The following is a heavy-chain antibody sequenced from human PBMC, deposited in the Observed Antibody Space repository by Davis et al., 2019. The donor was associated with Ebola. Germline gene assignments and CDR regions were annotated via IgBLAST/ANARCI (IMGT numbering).Heavy chain of an antibody. CDR3: ARGIEGKYYYYGMDV. D-gene: IGHD3-3*02. J-gene: IGHJ6*02. CDR1: PGSLISSNW. Sequence: SETLSLTCAVSPGSLISSNWWSWVRQPPGKGLEWIGYIYYSGSTNYNPSLKSRVTISVDTSKNQFSLKLSSVTAADTAVYYCARGIEGKYYYYGMDVWGQGTTVTVSS. V-gene: IGHV4-4*02. CDR2: IYYSGST.